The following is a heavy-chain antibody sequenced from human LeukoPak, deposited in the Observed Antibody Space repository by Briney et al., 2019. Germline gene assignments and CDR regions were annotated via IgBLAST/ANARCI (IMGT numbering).Heavy chain of an antibody. J-gene: IGHJ4*02. CDR3: AKDWGQTYYYDSSGYYSGP. Sequence: TGRSLRLSCAASGFTFSSYGMHWVRQAPGKGLEWVAVIWYDGSNKYYADSVKGRFTISRDNSKHTLYLQMNSLRAEDTVVYSCAKDWGQTYYYDSSGYYSGPWGQGTLVTVSS. D-gene: IGHD3-22*01. CDR1: GFTFSSYG. V-gene: IGHV3-33*06. CDR2: IWYDGSNK.